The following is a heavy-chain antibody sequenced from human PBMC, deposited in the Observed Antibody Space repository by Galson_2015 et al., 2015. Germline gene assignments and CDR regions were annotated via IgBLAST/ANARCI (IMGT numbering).Heavy chain of an antibody. V-gene: IGHV4-59*01. CDR3: ARAAQYYDFWSGYYWFDP. Sequence: SETLSLTCTVSGGSISSYYWSWIRQPPGKGLEWIGYIYYSGSTNYNPSLKSRVTISVDTSKNQFSLKLSSVTAADTAVYYCARAAQYYDFWSGYYWFDPWGQGTLVTVSS. J-gene: IGHJ5*02. CDR1: GGSISSYY. CDR2: IYYSGST. D-gene: IGHD3-3*01.